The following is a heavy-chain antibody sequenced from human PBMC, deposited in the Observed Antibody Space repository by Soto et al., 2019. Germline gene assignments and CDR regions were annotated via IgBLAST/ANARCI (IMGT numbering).Heavy chain of an antibody. D-gene: IGHD6-19*01. CDR2: ISSSSSYI. J-gene: IGHJ5*02. CDR1: GFTFSSYS. Sequence: EVQLVESGGGLVKPGGSLRLSCAASGFTFSSYSMNWVRQAPGKGLEWVSSISSSSSYIYYADSVKGRFTISRDNAKNSLYLQMNSLRAEDTAVYYCARDQFGYRSGWYNWFDPWGQGTLVTVSS. V-gene: IGHV3-21*01. CDR3: ARDQFGYRSGWYNWFDP.